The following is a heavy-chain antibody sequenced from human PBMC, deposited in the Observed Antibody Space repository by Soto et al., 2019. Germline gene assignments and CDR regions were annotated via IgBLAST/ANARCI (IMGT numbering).Heavy chain of an antibody. CDR1: GGSISSGGYS. J-gene: IGHJ4*02. D-gene: IGHD3-22*01. V-gene: IGHV4-30-2*01. CDR2: IYHSGST. CDR3: ARVRGGYYYDSSGYPDY. Sequence: QLQLQESGSGLVKPSQTLSLTCAVSGGSISSGGYSWSWIRQPPGKGLEWIGYIYHSGSTYYNPSLKSRVTISVDRSKNQFSLKLSSVTAADTAVYYCARVRGGYYYDSSGYPDYWGQGTLVTVSS.